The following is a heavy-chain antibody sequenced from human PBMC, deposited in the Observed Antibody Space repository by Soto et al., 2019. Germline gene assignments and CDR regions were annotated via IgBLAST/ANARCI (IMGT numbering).Heavy chain of an antibody. CDR2: ISAYNGNT. Sequence: ASVKVSCKASGYTFTSYGISWVRQAPGQGLEWTGWISAYNGNTNYAQKLQGRVTMTTDTSTSTAYMELRSLRSDDTAVYYCSRSLCSGGSCYFDYWGQGTLVTVSS. CDR1: GYTFTSYG. V-gene: IGHV1-18*01. CDR3: SRSLCSGGSCYFDY. D-gene: IGHD2-15*01. J-gene: IGHJ4*02.